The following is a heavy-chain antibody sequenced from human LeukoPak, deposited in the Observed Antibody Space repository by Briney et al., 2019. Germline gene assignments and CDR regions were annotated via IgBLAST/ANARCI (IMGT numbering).Heavy chain of an antibody. CDR2: IYSGGST. V-gene: IGHV3-66*01. D-gene: IGHD5-18*01. CDR3: AREGGDLLGETAPRDYYYYGMDV. CDR1: GFTVSSNY. J-gene: IGHJ6*02. Sequence: GGSLRLSCAASGFTVSSNYMSWVRQAPGKGLEWVSVIYSGGSTYYADPVKGRFTISRDNSKNTLYLQMNSLRAEDTAVYYCAREGGDLLGETAPRDYYYYGMDVWGQGTTVTVSS.